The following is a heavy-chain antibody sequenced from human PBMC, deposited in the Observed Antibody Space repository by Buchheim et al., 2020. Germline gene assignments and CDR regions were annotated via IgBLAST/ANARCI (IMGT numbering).Heavy chain of an antibody. CDR2: IYYSGST. Sequence: QVQLQESGPGLVKPSETLSLTCTVSGGSISSYYWSWIRQPPGKGLEWIGYIYYSGSTNYNPSLKSRVTISVDTSKNQFSLKLSSVTAADTAVYYCARVAEDSSGYWRLVYYFDYWGQGTL. V-gene: IGHV4-59*01. CDR3: ARVAEDSSGYWRLVYYFDY. J-gene: IGHJ4*02. D-gene: IGHD3-22*01. CDR1: GGSISSYY.